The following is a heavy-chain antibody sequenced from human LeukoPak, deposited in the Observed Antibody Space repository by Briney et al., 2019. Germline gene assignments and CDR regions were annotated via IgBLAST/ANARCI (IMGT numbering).Heavy chain of an antibody. CDR1: GYTFTSYY. D-gene: IGHD1-26*01. CDR3: ARDSIVAAEYFQH. V-gene: IGHV1-46*01. Sequence: ASVKVSCKASGYTFTSYYMHWVRQAPGQGLECMGIINPSGGSTSYAQKFQGRVTMTRDTSTSTVYMELSSLRSEDTAVYYCARDSIVAAEYFQHWGQGTLVTVSS. CDR2: INPSGGST. J-gene: IGHJ1*01.